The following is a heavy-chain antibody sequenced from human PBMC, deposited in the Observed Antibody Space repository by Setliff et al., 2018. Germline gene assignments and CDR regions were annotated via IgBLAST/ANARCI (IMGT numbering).Heavy chain of an antibody. CDR3: TGRTYGHQLGDY. Sequence: PGGSLRLSCAVSGFTFSNAWMSWVRQAPGKGLEWVGRIKSKTDGGTVDYAAPVRGRFTISRDDSKDTVYLQMNDLKTEDTGVYYCTGRTYGHQLGDYWGQGTLVTVSS. CDR1: GFTFSNAW. V-gene: IGHV3-15*01. D-gene: IGHD3-10*01. J-gene: IGHJ4*02. CDR2: IKSKTDGGTV.